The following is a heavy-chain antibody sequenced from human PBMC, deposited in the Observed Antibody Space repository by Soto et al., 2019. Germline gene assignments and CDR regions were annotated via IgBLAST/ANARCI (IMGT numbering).Heavy chain of an antibody. CDR2: ISYDGSNK. J-gene: IGHJ5*02. D-gene: IGHD3-16*01. CDR1: GFTFSSYA. CDR3: ARGELKRPFYVWGSFGDWFDP. Sequence: GESLKISCAASGFTFSSYAMHWVRQAPGKGLEWVAVISYDGSNKYYADSVKGRFTISRDNSKNTLYLQMNSLRAEDTAVYYCARGELKRPFYVWGSFGDWFDPWGQGTLVTVSS. V-gene: IGHV3-30-3*01.